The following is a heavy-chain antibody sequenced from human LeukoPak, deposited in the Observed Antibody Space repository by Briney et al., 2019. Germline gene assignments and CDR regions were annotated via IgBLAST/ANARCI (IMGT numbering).Heavy chain of an antibody. CDR1: GFTFDDYA. V-gene: IGHV3-9*01. Sequence: GGSLRLSCAASGFTFDDYAMHWVRPGPGKGLEWISGISGNSSSIGYADSVKGRFTVSRDNAKNSLYLQMNSLKAEDTALYYCANDIGSSTGCNEFDYWGQGTLVTVSS. J-gene: IGHJ4*02. CDR3: ANDIGSSTGCNEFDY. D-gene: IGHD2-2*01. CDR2: ISGNSSSI.